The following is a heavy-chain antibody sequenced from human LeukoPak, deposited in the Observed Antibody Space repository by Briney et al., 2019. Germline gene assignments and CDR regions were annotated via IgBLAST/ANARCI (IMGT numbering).Heavy chain of an antibody. J-gene: IGHJ4*02. Sequence: PGGSLRLSCAASGFTFSSYWMSWVRQAPGKGLEWVANIKQDGSEKYYVDSVKGRFTISRDNAKNSLYLQMNSLRAEDTAVYYCARDSGYSSSALDYWGQGTLVTVSS. CDR1: GFTFSSYW. V-gene: IGHV3-7*01. D-gene: IGHD6-6*01. CDR3: ARDSGYSSSALDY. CDR2: IKQDGSEK.